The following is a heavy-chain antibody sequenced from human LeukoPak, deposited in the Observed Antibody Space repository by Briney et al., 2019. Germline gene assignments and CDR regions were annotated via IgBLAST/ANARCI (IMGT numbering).Heavy chain of an antibody. V-gene: IGHV3-53*01. J-gene: IGHJ4*02. Sequence: GGSLRLSCAASEFTVNNYYMSWVRQAPGKGLEWVSVIYSGGSTNYADSVKGRFTISRDNSKNTLYLQMNSLRVEDTAVYYCAKGGAQVGGQGTLVTVSS. CDR1: EFTVNNYY. D-gene: IGHD1-26*01. CDR3: AKGGAQV. CDR2: IYSGGST.